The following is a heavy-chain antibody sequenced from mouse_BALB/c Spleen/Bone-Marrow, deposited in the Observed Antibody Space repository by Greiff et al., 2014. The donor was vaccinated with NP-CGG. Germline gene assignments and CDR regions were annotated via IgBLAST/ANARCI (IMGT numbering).Heavy chain of an antibody. CDR3: ARGGFDY. J-gene: IGHJ2*01. Sequence: VQLQESGSVLVRPGASVKLSCKASGYTFTSSWMHWAKQRPGQGLEWIGEIHPNSGNTNYNEKFKGKATLTVDTSSSTAYVDLSSLTSEDSAVYYCARGGFDYWSQGTTLTVSS. CDR1: GYTFTSSW. V-gene: IGHV1S130*01. CDR2: IHPNSGNT.